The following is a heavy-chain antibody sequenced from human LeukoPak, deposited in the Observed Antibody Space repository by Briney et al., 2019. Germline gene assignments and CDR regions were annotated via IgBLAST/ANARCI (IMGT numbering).Heavy chain of an antibody. D-gene: IGHD4-11*01. Sequence: ASVKVSCKASGYTFTGYYMHWVRQAPGQGLEWMGWINPNSGGTNYAQKFQGRVTMTRDTSISTAYMELSRLRSDDTAVYYCGTTVTHYYYYYYMDVWGKGTTVTVSS. CDR3: GTTVTHYYYYYYMDV. J-gene: IGHJ6*03. V-gene: IGHV1-2*02. CDR2: INPNSGGT. CDR1: GYTFTGYY.